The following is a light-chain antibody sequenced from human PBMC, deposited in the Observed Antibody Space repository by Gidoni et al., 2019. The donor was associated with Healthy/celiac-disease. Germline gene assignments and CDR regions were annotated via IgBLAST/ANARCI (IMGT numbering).Light chain of an antibody. CDR2: DVS. CDR1: SSDVGGYNY. J-gene: IGLJ3*02. V-gene: IGLV2-14*01. Sequence: QSALTQPASVSGSPGQSITISCTGTSSDVGGYNYVSWYQQHPGKAPKLMIYDVSNRPSGVSNRVSGSKSGNTASLTISGLQAEDEADYYCSSYTSSSFPWVFGGGTKLTVL. CDR3: SSYTSSSFPWV.